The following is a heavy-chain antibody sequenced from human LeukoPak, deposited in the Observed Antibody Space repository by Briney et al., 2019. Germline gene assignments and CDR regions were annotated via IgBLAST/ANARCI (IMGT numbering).Heavy chain of an antibody. J-gene: IGHJ4*02. Sequence: GGSLRLSCAPSGFTFINYAMNWVRQAPGKGLEWVSGINGSGVITYYSDSVKGRFTISRDNSKNSLYLQMKSLRAEDTAVYYCAKDSSQGGEYLDSWGQGTLVTVSS. D-gene: IGHD3-16*01. CDR2: INGSGVIT. CDR3: AKDSSQGGEYLDS. V-gene: IGHV3-23*01. CDR1: GFTFINYA.